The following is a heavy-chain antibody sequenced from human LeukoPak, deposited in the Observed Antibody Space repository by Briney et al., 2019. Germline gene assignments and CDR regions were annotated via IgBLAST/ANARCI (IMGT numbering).Heavy chain of an antibody. V-gene: IGHV3-48*03. CDR1: GFTFSSYE. CDR3: ARRRDSGSLQHFDY. Sequence: GGSLRLSCAASGFTFSSYEMNWVRQAPGKGLEFISYISSSGSIIYYADSVKGRFTISRDNAKNSLYLQMNSLRAEDTAVYYCARRRDSGSLQHFDYWGQGTLVTVSS. J-gene: IGHJ4*02. D-gene: IGHD1-26*01. CDR2: ISSSGSII.